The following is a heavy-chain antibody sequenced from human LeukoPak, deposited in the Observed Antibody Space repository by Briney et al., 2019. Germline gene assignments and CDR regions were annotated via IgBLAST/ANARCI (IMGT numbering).Heavy chain of an antibody. V-gene: IGHV3-23*01. CDR2: ISGSGGST. CDR3: AKDRPAVAVAGTAAFDY. CDR1: GFTFSSCA. J-gene: IGHJ4*02. D-gene: IGHD6-19*01. Sequence: HAGGSLRLSCAASGFTFSSCAMSRVRQAPGKGLEWVSAISGSGGSTYYADSVKGRFTISRDNSKNTLYLQMNSLRAEDTAVYYCAKDRPAVAVAGTAAFDYWGQGTLVTVSS.